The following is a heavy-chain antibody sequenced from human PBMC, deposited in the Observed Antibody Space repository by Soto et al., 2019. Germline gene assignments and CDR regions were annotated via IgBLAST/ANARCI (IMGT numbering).Heavy chain of an antibody. CDR1: GDSVSSNSAA. CDR2: TYYRSKWYN. CDR3: ARDLLSPVWFDP. V-gene: IGHV6-1*01. Sequence: SQTLSLTCAISGDSVSSNSAAWSLIRKAPSRGLEWLGRTYYRSKWYNDYAVSVKSRITINPDTSKNQFSLQLNSVTPEDTAVYYCARDLLSPVWFDPWGQGTPVTVSS. J-gene: IGHJ5*02.